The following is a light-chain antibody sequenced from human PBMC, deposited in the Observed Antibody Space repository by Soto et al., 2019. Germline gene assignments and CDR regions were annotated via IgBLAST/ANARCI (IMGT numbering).Light chain of an antibody. CDR1: QGISTF. Sequence: DIQMTQSPSSLSASVGDRVTITCRASQGISTFLAWFQQKPGKAPKNLIYAASSLHSGVPSRFSGSGSGTDFPLTISSLQPEDFATYYCQHYDGYPQIFGQGTRLEIK. V-gene: IGKV1-16*01. J-gene: IGKJ5*01. CDR2: AAS. CDR3: QHYDGYPQI.